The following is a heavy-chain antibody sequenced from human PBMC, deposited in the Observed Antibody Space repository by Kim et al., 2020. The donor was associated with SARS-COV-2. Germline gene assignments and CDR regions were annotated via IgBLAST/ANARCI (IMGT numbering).Heavy chain of an antibody. D-gene: IGHD6-6*01. Sequence: PTPKSRVTISVDTSKNQFSLKRSAVTAADTAVYYCARVWWDSSSSRAVDYWGQGTLVTVSS. CDR3: ARVWWDSSSSRAVDY. V-gene: IGHV4-39*01. J-gene: IGHJ4*02.